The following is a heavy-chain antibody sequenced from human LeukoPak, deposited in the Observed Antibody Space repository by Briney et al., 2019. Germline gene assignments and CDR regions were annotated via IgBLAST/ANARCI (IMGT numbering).Heavy chain of an antibody. CDR3: ARGGILAAAGNYYYGMDV. V-gene: IGHV1-8*02. CDR2: MNPNSGNT. CDR1: GGTFSSYA. D-gene: IGHD6-13*01. J-gene: IGHJ6*02. Sequence: ASVKVSCKASGGTFSSYAISWVRQAPGQGLEWMGWMNPNSGNTGYAQKFQGRVTMTRNTSISTAYMELSSLRSEDTAVYYCARGGILAAAGNYYYGMDVWGQGTTVTVSS.